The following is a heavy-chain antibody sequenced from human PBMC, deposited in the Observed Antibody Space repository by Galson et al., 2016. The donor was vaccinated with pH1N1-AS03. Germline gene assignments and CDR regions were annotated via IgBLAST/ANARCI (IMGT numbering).Heavy chain of an antibody. Sequence: LSLTCTVSGGSISSSYYWAWIRQPPGRGLEWVGSVHYSGSTNYNPSLESRVTISVDTSKSQFSLRLSSVTAADTAVYFCATVRWTHGAFDFWGQGTMVTVSS. V-gene: IGHV4-39*07. CDR3: ATVRWTHGAFDF. CDR2: VHYSGST. J-gene: IGHJ3*01. D-gene: IGHD2-15*01. CDR1: GGSISSSYY.